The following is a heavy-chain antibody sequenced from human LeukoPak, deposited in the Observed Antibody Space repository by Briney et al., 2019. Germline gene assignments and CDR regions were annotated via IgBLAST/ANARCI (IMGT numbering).Heavy chain of an antibody. J-gene: IGHJ4*02. D-gene: IGHD2-2*01. CDR2: IIPILGIA. Sequence: SVKVSCKASGGTFSSYAISWVRQAPGQGLEWMGRIIPILGIANYAQEFQGRVTITADKSTSTAYMELSSLRSEDTAVYYCARDGLGYCSSTSCHGIAAAGTFDYWGQGTLVTVSS. V-gene: IGHV1-69*04. CDR3: ARDGLGYCSSTSCHGIAAAGTFDY. CDR1: GGTFSSYA.